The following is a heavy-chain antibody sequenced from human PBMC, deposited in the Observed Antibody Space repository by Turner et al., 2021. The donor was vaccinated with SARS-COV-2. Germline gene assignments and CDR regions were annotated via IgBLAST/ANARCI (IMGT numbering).Heavy chain of an antibody. Sequence: QVQLVQSGAEVRKPGSSVKGSCRASGGTFSSFIINWVRQAPGQGLEWMGGINPLPGIANYAQKFQGRVTVTADTSTSTVYMELSSLRSEDTAVYYCARPTSCGGDCYYFDLWGRGTLVTVSS. J-gene: IGHJ2*01. CDR1: GGTFSSFI. V-gene: IGHV1-69*02. CDR2: INPLPGIA. CDR3: ARPTSCGGDCYYFDL. D-gene: IGHD2-21*02.